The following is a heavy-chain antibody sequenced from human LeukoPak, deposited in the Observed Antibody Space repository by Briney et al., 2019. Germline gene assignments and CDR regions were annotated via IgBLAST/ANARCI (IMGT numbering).Heavy chain of an antibody. CDR2: ISGSGGRT. CDR1: GFTFSSYA. D-gene: IGHD4-23*01. Sequence: GGSLRLSCAASGFTFSSYAMSWVRQAPGKGLEWVSGISGSGGRTYYADSVKGRFTISRDNSKNTLYLQMNSLRAEDTAVYYCARVRVGNSVPRYMDVWGKGTTVTISS. J-gene: IGHJ6*03. CDR3: ARVRVGNSVPRYMDV. V-gene: IGHV3-23*01.